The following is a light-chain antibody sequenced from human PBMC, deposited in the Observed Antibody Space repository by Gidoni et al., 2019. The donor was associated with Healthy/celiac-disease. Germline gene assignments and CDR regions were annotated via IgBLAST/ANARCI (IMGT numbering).Light chain of an antibody. V-gene: IGLV1-36*01. CDR3: AAWDDRLNGPV. J-gene: IGLJ2*01. CDR1: SSNIGNNA. Sequence: QSVLTQPPSVSEAPRQRVTISCSGSSSNIGNNAVNWYQQLPGKAPKLLIYYDDLLPSGVSDRFSDSKSGTSASLAISGLQSEDEADYYCAAWDDRLNGPVFGGGTKLTVL. CDR2: YDD.